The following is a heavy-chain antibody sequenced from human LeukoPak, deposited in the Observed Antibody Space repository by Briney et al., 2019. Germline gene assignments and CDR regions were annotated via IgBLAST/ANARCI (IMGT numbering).Heavy chain of an antibody. D-gene: IGHD3-3*01. Sequence: GASVKVSCKASVYTFTSYGISWVRQDPGQGLEWMGWISAYNGNTNYAQKLQGRVTMTTDTSTSTAYMELRSLRSDDTAVYYCAREMGPDGFWSGYYRTPFDYWGQGTLVTVSS. CDR1: VYTFTSYG. CDR2: ISAYNGNT. J-gene: IGHJ4*02. V-gene: IGHV1-18*01. CDR3: AREMGPDGFWSGYYRTPFDY.